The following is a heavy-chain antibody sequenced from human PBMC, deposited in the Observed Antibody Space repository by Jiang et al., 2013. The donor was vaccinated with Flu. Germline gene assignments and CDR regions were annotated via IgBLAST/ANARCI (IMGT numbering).Heavy chain of an antibody. CDR3: ASHCSSTSCYPRPYGMDV. D-gene: IGHD2-2*01. CDR2: INAGNGNT. J-gene: IGHJ6*02. Sequence: SGAEVKKPGASVKVSCKASGYTFTSYAMHWVRQAPGQRLEWMGWINAGNGNTKYSQKFQGRVTITRDTSASTAYMELSSLRSEDTAVYYCASHCSSTSCYPRPYGMDVWGQGTTVTVSS. V-gene: IGHV1-3*01. CDR1: GYTFTSYA.